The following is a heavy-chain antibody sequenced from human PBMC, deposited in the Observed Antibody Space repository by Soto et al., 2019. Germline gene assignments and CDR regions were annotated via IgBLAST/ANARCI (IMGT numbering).Heavy chain of an antibody. D-gene: IGHD3-9*01. V-gene: IGHV3-30*18. Sequence: ESGGGVVQPGRSLRLSCAASGFTFSNYAMHWVRQAPGKGLEWVAVISKDGSNKYYGDFVKGRFTISRDSSKNTLYLQMNSLRDEDTAVYYCAKETGPQGGFDYWGQGTLVTVSS. CDR3: AKETGPQGGFDY. CDR1: GFTFSNYA. J-gene: IGHJ4*02. CDR2: ISKDGSNK.